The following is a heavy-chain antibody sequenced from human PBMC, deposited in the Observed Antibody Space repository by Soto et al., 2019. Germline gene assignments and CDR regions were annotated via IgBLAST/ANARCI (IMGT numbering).Heavy chain of an antibody. CDR3: TSRTSYYDFWSGYPRPYYYGMDV. CDR1: GFIFSNYA. V-gene: IGHV3-23*01. CDR2: TRGSGGSP. Sequence: VGSLRLSCVGSGFIFSNYAISWVRQAPLKVLEWVSGTRGSGGSPYFADSVKGRFTMSRDNSKNTLFLEMSSLKTGDTAVYYCTSRTSYYDFWSGYPRPYYYGMDVWGQGTTVTVSS. D-gene: IGHD3-3*01. J-gene: IGHJ6*02.